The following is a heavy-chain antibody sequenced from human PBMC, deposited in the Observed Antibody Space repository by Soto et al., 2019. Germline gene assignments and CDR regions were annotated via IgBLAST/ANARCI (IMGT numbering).Heavy chain of an antibody. CDR2: TYYRSKWYN. CDR1: GSSVSSDIPA. Sequence: SQTLCVTCAICGSSVSSDIPAWNCIRQSPWRGLEWLGRTYYRSKWYNDYAVSVKSRITVNRDTSKNQFSLQLNSVTPEDTAVYYCARGGAVAASPPYFDYWGQGTMVTVSS. CDR3: ARGGAVAASPPYFDY. J-gene: IGHJ4*02. V-gene: IGHV6-1*01. D-gene: IGHD6-19*01.